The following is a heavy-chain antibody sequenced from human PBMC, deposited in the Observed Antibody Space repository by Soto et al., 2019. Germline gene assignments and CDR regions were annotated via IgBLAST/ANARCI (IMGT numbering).Heavy chain of an antibody. CDR1: GGSFSGYY. CDR3: ASQQGIVDTALVLGNF. J-gene: IGHJ4*02. V-gene: IGHV4-34*01. CDR2: INHSGSS. D-gene: IGHD5-18*01. Sequence: KPSETLSLTCAVYGGSFSGYYWSWIRQPPGKGLEWIGEINHSGSSNYNPSLKSRVTISVDTSKNQLSLKLNSVTAADTAVYYCASQQGIVDTALVLGNFWGQGTQVTVSS.